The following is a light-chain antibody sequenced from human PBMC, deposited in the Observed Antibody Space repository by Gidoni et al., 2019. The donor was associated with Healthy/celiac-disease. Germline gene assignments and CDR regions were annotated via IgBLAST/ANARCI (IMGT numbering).Light chain of an antibody. CDR1: QSVSSSY. V-gene: IGKV3-20*01. J-gene: IGKJ4*01. Sequence: EIVLTQSPGTLSLSPGERATLSCRASQSVSSSYLAWYQQKPGQAPRLLIYGASNRATGIPDRISGSGSGTDFTLTISRLEPEDFAVYYCQQYGSSPLTFGGGTKVEI. CDR3: QQYGSSPLT. CDR2: GAS.